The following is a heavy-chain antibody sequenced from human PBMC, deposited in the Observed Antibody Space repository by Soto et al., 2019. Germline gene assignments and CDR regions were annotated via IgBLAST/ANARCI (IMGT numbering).Heavy chain of an antibody. Sequence: PSETLSLTCTVSGGSISSYYWSWIRQPPGKGLEWIGYIYYSGSTNYNPSIKSRVTISVDTSKNQFSLKLSSVTAADTAVYYCARSIVVVPAAMSYYYYMDVWGKGTTVTVSS. CDR2: IYYSGST. CDR3: ARSIVVVPAAMSYYYYMDV. CDR1: GGSISSYY. D-gene: IGHD2-2*01. V-gene: IGHV4-59*01. J-gene: IGHJ6*03.